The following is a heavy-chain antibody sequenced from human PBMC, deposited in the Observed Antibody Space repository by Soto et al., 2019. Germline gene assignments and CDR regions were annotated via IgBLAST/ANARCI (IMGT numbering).Heavy chain of an antibody. V-gene: IGHV4-30-4*01. CDR3: AREPYSSGCYDY. J-gene: IGHJ4*02. CDR2: IYYSGST. CDR1: GGSISSGDYY. D-gene: IGHD6-19*01. Sequence: QVQLQESGPGLVKPSQTLSLTCTVSGGSISSGDYYWSWIRQPPGKGLEWIGYIYYSGSTYYNPSLKGRVTISVDTSKNPYSRNVSVVIAADTAVYFCAREPYSSGCYDYWGQGTLLTVSS.